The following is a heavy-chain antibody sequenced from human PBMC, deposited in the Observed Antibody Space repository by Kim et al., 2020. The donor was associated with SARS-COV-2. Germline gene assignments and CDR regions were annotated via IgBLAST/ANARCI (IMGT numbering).Heavy chain of an antibody. D-gene: IGHD1-7*01. CDR2: IIPIFGTA. CDR1: GGTFSSYA. J-gene: IGHJ5*02. V-gene: IGHV1-69*13. Sequence: SVKVSCKASGGTFSSYAISWVRQAPGQGLEWMGGIIPIFGTANYAQKFQGRVTITADESTSTAYMELSSLRSEDTAVYYCARAGYNWNSIDPWGQGTLVTVSS. CDR3: ARAGYNWNSIDP.